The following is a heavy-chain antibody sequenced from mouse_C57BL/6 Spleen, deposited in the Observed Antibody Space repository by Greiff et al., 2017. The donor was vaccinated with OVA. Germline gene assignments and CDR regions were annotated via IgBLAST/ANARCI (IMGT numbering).Heavy chain of an antibody. Sequence: QVQLKQPGAELVMPGASVKLSCKASGYTFTSYWMHWVKQRPGQGLEWIGEIDPSDSYTNYNQKFKGKSTLTVDKSSSTAYMQLSSLTSEDSAVYYCARRGSSSAWFAYWGQGTLVTVSA. V-gene: IGHV1-69*01. D-gene: IGHD1-1*01. J-gene: IGHJ3*01. CDR3: ARRGSSSAWFAY. CDR2: IDPSDSYT. CDR1: GYTFTSYW.